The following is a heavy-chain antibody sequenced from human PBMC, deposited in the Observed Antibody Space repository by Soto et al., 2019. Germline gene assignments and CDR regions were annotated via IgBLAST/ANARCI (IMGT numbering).Heavy chain of an antibody. D-gene: IGHD6-13*01. CDR3: ARVQIIAAAVSTSDV. V-gene: IGHV1-2*02. Sequence: VASVKVSCKASGYTFTGYYMHWVRQAPGQGLEWMGWINPNSGGTNYAQKFQGRVTMTRDTSISTAYMELSRLRSDDTAVYYCARVQIIAAAVSTSDVWGQGTTVTVSS. CDR1: GYTFTGYY. J-gene: IGHJ6*02. CDR2: INPNSGGT.